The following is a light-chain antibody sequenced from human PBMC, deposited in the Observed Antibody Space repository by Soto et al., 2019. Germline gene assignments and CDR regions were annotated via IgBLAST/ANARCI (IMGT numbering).Light chain of an antibody. Sequence: QSVLTQPAAVSGSPGQSITISCTGTSSDVEDYNFVSWYQQHPGKAPKLMIYDVSNRPSGVSNRFSGSKSANTASLTISGLQAEDEADYYCTSYTSSSTLYVFGTGTKVTVL. J-gene: IGLJ1*01. CDR2: DVS. CDR3: TSYTSSSTLYV. CDR1: SSDVEDYNF. V-gene: IGLV2-14*01.